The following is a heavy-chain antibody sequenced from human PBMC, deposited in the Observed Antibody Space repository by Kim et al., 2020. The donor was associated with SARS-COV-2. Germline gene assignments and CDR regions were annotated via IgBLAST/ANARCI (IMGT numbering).Heavy chain of an antibody. CDR3: PRHHAWAFDI. CDR1: GFTFSNFC. Sequence: GGSLRLSCAASGFTFSNFCMTWARQVPGKGPEWVASISPDGSKIYYVDSVKGRFTISRDNARNSLSLQMNSLRAEDTAVYYCPRHHAWAFDIWGQGTMVT. J-gene: IGHJ3*02. V-gene: IGHV3-7*03. CDR2: ISPDGSKI.